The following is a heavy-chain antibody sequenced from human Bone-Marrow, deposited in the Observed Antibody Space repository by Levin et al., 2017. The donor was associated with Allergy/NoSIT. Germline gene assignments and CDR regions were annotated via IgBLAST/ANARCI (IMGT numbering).Heavy chain of an antibody. V-gene: IGHV3-21*01. CDR2: ISRSGNDI. CDR1: GFTFSDYA. D-gene: IGHD1/OR15-1a*01. CDR3: ARSRSITGTEDLKLMDV. Sequence: GGSLRLSCVVSGFTFSDYAMNWVRQTPGKGLEWVTSISRSGNDIYDADSVKGRFTISRDNANNLLSLQMNSMRADDTGIYFCARSRSITGTEDLKLMDVWGQGTTVTVSS. J-gene: IGHJ6*02.